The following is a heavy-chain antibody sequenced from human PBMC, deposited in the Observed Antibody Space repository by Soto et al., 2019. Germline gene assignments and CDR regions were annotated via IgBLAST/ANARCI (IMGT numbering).Heavy chain of an antibody. Sequence: EVQLVESGVGLVRPGGSLKLYCAASGFSFSDSAIHWVRQASGKGLEWVGRTRSKAQSYATAFAASVKGRFTISRDDSKHTVYLQMNSLKTEDTAVYYCTRHTVDYWGQGTLVTVSS. CDR3: TRHTVDY. CDR2: TRSKAQSYAT. CDR1: GFSFSDSA. V-gene: IGHV3-73*02. J-gene: IGHJ4*02. D-gene: IGHD4-4*01.